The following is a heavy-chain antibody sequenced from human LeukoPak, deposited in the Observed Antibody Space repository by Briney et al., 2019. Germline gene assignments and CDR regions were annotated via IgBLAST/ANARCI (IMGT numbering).Heavy chain of an antibody. CDR1: GFTFSSYG. D-gene: IGHD5-12*01. CDR2: ISYDGSNK. V-gene: IGHV3-30*18. J-gene: IGHJ4*02. Sequence: GRSLRLSCAASGFTFSSYGMHWVRQAPGKGLKWVAVISYDGSNKYYADSVKGRFTISRDNSKNTLYLQMSSLRAEDTAGYYCAKFRAGGYDYFDYWGQGTLVTVSS. CDR3: AKFRAGGYDYFDY.